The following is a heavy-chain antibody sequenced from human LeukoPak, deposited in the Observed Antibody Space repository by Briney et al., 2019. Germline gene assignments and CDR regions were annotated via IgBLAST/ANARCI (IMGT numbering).Heavy chain of an antibody. CDR2: ISWNSGSI. D-gene: IGHD6-19*01. CDR1: GFTFDDYA. J-gene: IGHJ4*02. CDR3: ALSGWDGEDY. Sequence: PGRSLRLSCAASGFTFDDYAMHWVRQAPGKGLEWVSGISWNSGSIGYADSVKGRFTISRDNAKNSLYLQMNSLRAEDTALYYCALSGWDGEDYWGQGTLVTVSS. V-gene: IGHV3-9*01.